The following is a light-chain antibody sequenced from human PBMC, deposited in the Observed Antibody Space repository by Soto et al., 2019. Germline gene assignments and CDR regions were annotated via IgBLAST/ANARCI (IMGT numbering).Light chain of an antibody. V-gene: IGKV3-15*01. CDR1: QSVSTN. Sequence: EIVMTQSPATLSVSPGERATLSCRASQSVSTNVAWYQQKPGQAPRLLIYGASTRATGIPARFSGSGSGTDFTLTISSLQSEDFAVYYCQQFHDWRTFGQGTKVEIK. CDR3: QQFHDWRT. J-gene: IGKJ1*01. CDR2: GAS.